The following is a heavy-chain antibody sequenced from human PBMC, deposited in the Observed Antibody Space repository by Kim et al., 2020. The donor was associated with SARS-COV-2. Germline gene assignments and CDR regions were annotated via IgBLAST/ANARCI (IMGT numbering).Heavy chain of an antibody. CDR3: ARHLRNWYFDL. Sequence: TSKTPSLKGRVTISVDTSKKQFSLRLSSVTAADAAVYYCARHLRNWYFDLWGRGTLVTVSS. V-gene: IGHV4-39*01. J-gene: IGHJ2*01. CDR2: T.